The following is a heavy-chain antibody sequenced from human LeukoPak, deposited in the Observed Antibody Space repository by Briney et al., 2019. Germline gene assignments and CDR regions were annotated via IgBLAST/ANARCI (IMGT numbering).Heavy chain of an antibody. V-gene: IGHV3-30*18. J-gene: IGHJ4*02. Sequence: GGSLRLSCAASGFTFSSYGMHWVRQAPGKGLEWVAVISYDGSNKYYADSVKGRFTISRDNSKNTLYLQMNSLGAEDTAVYYCAKDSSRYSGSYGVDYWGQGTLVTVSS. D-gene: IGHD1-26*01. CDR2: ISYDGSNK. CDR3: AKDSSRYSGSYGVDY. CDR1: GFTFSSYG.